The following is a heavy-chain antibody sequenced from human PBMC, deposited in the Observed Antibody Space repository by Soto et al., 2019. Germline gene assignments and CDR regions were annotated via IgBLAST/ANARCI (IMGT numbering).Heavy chain of an antibody. J-gene: IGHJ5*02. CDR1: GYTFTSYG. V-gene: IGHV1-18*01. Sequence: GASVKVSCKASGYTFTSYGISWVRQAPGQRLEWMGWISAYNGNTNYAQKLQGRGTMTTDTSTSPAYMQLTTLRSDATPSNYCERDLVGLSCFDPWGKETLVTVSS. CDR2: ISAYNGNT. D-gene: IGHD2-21*01. CDR3: ERDLVGLSCFDP.